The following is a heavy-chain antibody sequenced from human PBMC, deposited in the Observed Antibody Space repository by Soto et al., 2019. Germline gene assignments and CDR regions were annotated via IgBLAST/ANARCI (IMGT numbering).Heavy chain of an antibody. CDR1: GGTFSSYA. D-gene: IGHD2-21*02. Sequence: ASVKVSCKASGGTFSSYAISWVRQAPGQGLEWMGGIIPIFGTANYAQKFQGRVTITADESTSTAYMELSSLRSEDTAVYYCARDSYGGNSPSYFDYWGQGTLVTVSS. CDR2: IIPIFGTA. CDR3: ARDSYGGNSPSYFDY. V-gene: IGHV1-69*13. J-gene: IGHJ4*02.